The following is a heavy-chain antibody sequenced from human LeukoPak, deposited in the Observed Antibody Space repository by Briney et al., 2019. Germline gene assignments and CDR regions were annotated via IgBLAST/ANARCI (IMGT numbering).Heavy chain of an antibody. CDR2: IYTSGST. CDR3: ARDPGGQLLHNWFDP. V-gene: IGHV4-4*07. D-gene: IGHD2-2*01. Sequence: SETLSLTCTVSGCSISSYYWSWIRQPAGKGLGWIGRIYTSGSTNYNPSLKSRVTMSVDTSKNQFSLKLSSVTAADTAVYYCARDPGGQLLHNWFDPWGQGTLVTVSS. J-gene: IGHJ5*02. CDR1: GCSISSYY.